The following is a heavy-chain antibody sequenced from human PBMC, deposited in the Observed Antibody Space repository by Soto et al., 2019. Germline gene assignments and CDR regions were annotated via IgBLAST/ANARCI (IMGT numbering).Heavy chain of an antibody. D-gene: IGHD6-19*01. CDR1: GFTFSSYY. V-gene: IGHV3-13*01. CDR2: IGTAGDT. Sequence: XGCLRLTCAASGFTFSSYYMHWVRQATGKGLEWVSAIGTAGDTYYPGSVKGRFTISRENAKNSLYLQMKSLRAGDTAVYYCARAGSGWYYYGMDFWGQGTTVTVSS. CDR3: ARAGSGWYYYGMDF. J-gene: IGHJ6*02.